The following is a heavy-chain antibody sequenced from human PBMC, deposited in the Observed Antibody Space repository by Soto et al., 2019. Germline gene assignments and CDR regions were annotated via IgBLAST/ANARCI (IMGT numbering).Heavy chain of an antibody. D-gene: IGHD3-22*01. CDR3: ARTDRAIFYGMDV. J-gene: IGHJ6*02. CDR2: IDQSGST. V-gene: IGHV4-34*01. CDR1: GGSFSAYY. Sequence: SETLSLTCAVYGGSFSAYYWSWIRQPPGKGLEWIGEIDQSGSTNYKPSLESRVTISVDTSKNQFSLKVSSVTAADTAVYHCARTDRAIFYGMDVWGQGTTVTVSS.